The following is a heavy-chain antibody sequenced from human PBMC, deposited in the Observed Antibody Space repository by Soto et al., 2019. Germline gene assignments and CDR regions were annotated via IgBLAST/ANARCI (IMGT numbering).Heavy chain of an antibody. J-gene: IGHJ6*02. D-gene: IGHD2-2*01. CDR1: GFTFSSYG. Sequence: GGSLRLSCAASGFTFSSYGMHWVRQAPGKGLEWVAVIWYDGSNKYYADSVKGRFTISRDNSKNTLYLQMNSLRAEDTAVYYCARSSIVVVPGAMLYYYGMDVWGQGTTVTVSS. CDR2: IWYDGSNK. V-gene: IGHV3-33*01. CDR3: ARSSIVVVPGAMLYYYGMDV.